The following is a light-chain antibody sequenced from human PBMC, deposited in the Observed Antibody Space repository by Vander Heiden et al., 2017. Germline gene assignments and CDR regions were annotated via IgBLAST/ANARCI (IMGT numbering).Light chain of an antibody. J-gene: IGKJ2*01. CDR3: QQVNTYPYT. V-gene: IGKV1-9*01. CDR1: QGINSY. Sequence: DIQVTQSPSFLSASVGDTVTITCRASQGINSYLTWYQQQPGKAPKLLTYAASTLQSGVPSRFSGSGSGTEFTLTISSLQPEDFATYFCQQVNTYPYTFGQGTKLE. CDR2: AAS.